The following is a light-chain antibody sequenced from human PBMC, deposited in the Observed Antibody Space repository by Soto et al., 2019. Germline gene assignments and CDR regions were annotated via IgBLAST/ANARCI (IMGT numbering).Light chain of an antibody. J-gene: IGKJ2*01. CDR1: QSVTNSF. CDR3: QQYSTLPHT. V-gene: IGKV3-20*01. CDR2: GIS. Sequence: ENVLPQSPSTLSVSPGERATLSCRASQSVTNSFFAWYQHKPGQAPRLLIYGISSRATGIPDRFSGSGSGTDFTLTISRLEPEDLVVYYCQQYSTLPHTFGQGTKLEVK.